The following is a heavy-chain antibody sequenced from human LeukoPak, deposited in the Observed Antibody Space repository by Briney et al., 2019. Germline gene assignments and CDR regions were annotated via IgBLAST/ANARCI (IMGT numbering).Heavy chain of an antibody. Sequence: SGTLSLTCAVSGGSISSSSWWSWVRQPPGKGLEWIGEIYHSGSTNYNPSLKSRVTISVDKSKNQFSLKLSSVTAADTAVYYCAREVFSTTRYAFDIWGQGTMVTVSS. CDR2: IYHSGST. V-gene: IGHV4-4*02. D-gene: IGHD2-2*01. CDR1: GGSISSSSW. CDR3: AREVFSTTRYAFDI. J-gene: IGHJ3*02.